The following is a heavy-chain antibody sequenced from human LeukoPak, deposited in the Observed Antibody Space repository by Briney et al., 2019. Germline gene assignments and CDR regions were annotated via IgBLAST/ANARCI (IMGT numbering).Heavy chain of an antibody. V-gene: IGHV3-23*01. J-gene: IGHJ3*02. Sequence: GRSLSLSCAVSGFTSSSYVMSWVRRAPGKGLEWVRTVRGSVDVTYYADPAKGRLTISRDKSTNTLYPQMNCLRAGDTAVYYCAREMYCSGGSCYGDAFDIWGQGTMVTVSS. D-gene: IGHD2-15*01. CDR3: AREMYCSGGSCYGDAFDI. CDR2: VRGSVDVT. CDR1: GFTSSSYV.